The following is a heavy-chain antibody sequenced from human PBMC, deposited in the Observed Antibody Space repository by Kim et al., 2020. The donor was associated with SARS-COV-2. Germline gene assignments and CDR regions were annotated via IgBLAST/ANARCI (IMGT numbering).Heavy chain of an antibody. D-gene: IGHD2-8*01. J-gene: IGHJ4*02. CDR3: ARVLYTYGAGYDN. CDR1: GYSFTGYA. Sequence: ASVKVSCKASGYSFTGYAIHWVRQAPGQGLEWMGWINGGNGNRRYSQKLEGRVTLTRDTSASTAYMELVSLRAEDTAVYFCARVLYTYGAGYDNWGQGTLVTVS. V-gene: IGHV1-3*01. CDR2: INGGNGNR.